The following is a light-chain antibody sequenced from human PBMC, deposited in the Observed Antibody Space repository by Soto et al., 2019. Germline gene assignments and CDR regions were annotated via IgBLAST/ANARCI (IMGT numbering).Light chain of an antibody. CDR1: QSISSN. CDR2: GAS. Sequence: EIVMTQSPATLSVSPGERATLSCRASQSISSNLAWYQQKPGQAPRLLIYGASTRATGIPARFSGGGSGTDLTLTISGLQSEYFAVYSCQQYNNLPPWGTFGPGTKVDIK. CDR3: QQYNNLPPWGT. J-gene: IGKJ3*01. V-gene: IGKV3-15*01.